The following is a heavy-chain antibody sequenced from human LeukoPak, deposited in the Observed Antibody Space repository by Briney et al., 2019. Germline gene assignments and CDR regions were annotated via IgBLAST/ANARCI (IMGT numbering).Heavy chain of an antibody. V-gene: IGHV3-21*01. CDR2: ISSSSSYI. D-gene: IGHD6-19*01. Sequence: PGGSLRLSCAASGFTFSSYSMNWVRQAPGKGLEWVSSISSSSSYIYYADSVKGRLTISRDNAKNSLYLQMNSLRAEDTAVYYCARVDSSGDYFDYWGQGTLVTVSS. J-gene: IGHJ4*02. CDR1: GFTFSSYS. CDR3: ARVDSSGDYFDY.